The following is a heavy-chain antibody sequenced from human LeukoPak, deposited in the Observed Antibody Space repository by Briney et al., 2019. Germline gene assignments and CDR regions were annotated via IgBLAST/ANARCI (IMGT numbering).Heavy chain of an antibody. CDR2: ISGSGGST. Sequence: GGSLRLSCAASGFTFSSYAMSWVRQAPGKGLEWVSAISGSGGSTYYADSVKGRFTISRDNSKNTLYLQMNSLRAEDTAVYYCARDVGATKRLDYWGQGTLVAVSS. D-gene: IGHD1-26*01. CDR1: GFTFSSYA. V-gene: IGHV3-23*01. J-gene: IGHJ4*02. CDR3: ARDVGATKRLDY.